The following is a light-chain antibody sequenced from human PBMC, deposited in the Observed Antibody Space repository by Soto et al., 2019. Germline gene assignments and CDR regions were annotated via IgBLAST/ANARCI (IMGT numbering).Light chain of an antibody. CDR3: QSFDSSLRVYV. CDR1: SSNFGAGYE. J-gene: IGLJ1*01. V-gene: IGLV1-40*01. CDR2: NNL. Sequence: QSVLTQPPSVSGAPGQRVTISCTGSSSNFGAGYEVHWYKQLPGAAPTLVIFNNLNRPSGVPERFSGSTSGTSASLVISGLQAEDEADYYCQSFDSSLRVYVFGSGTKLTVL.